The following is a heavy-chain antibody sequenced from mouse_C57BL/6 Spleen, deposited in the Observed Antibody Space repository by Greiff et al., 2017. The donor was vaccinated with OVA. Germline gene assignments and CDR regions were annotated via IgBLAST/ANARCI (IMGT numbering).Heavy chain of an antibody. Sequence: DVKLQESGAELVKPGASVKLSCTASGFNIKDYYMHWVKQRTEQGLEWIGRIDPEDGETKYAPKFQGKATITADTSSNTAYLQLSSLTSEDTAVYYCASAYYSNYGYAMDYWGQGTSVTVSS. CDR3: ASAYYSNYGYAMDY. CDR2: IDPEDGET. D-gene: IGHD2-5*01. CDR1: GFNIKDYY. V-gene: IGHV14-2*01. J-gene: IGHJ4*01.